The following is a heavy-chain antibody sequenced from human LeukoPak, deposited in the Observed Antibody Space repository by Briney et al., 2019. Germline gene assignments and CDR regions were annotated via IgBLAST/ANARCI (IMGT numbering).Heavy chain of an antibody. CDR1: GGSFSGYY. D-gene: IGHD2-21*02. J-gene: IGHJ3*02. V-gene: IGHV4-34*01. CDR2: INHSGST. Sequence: SETLSLTCAVYGGSFSGYYWSWIRQPPGKGLEWIGEINHSGSTNYNPSLKSRVTISVDTSKNQFSLKLSSVTAADTAVYYCARFVVVTARDAFDIWGQGTMVTVSS. CDR3: ARFVVVTARDAFDI.